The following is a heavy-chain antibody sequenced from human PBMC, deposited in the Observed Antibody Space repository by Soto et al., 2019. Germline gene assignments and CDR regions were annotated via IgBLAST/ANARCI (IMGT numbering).Heavy chain of an antibody. CDR3: AKGDDAWTNGHFEL. CDR2: ISASEGSA. V-gene: IGHV3-23*01. CDR1: GFDFGNYD. D-gene: IGHD2-8*01. J-gene: IGHJ3*01. Sequence: EVQLLESGGGWVQTGGSLRLSCVASGFDFGNYDMSWVRQAPGKGLEWVAGISASEGSAYYADSVKGRFTISRDNSKDTLYVQMNSLRSDGKAIYDCAKGDDAWTNGHFELWGHGTLVTVSS.